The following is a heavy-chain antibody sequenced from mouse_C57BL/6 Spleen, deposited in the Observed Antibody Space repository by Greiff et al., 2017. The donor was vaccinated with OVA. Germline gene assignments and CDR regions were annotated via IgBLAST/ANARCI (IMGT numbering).Heavy chain of an antibody. CDR1: GFTFSSYG. Sequence: DVQLVESGGDLVKPGGSLKLSCAASGFTFSSYGMSWVRQTPDKRLEWVATISSGGSYTYYPDSVKGRFTISRDNAKNTLYLQMSSLKSEDTAMYYCARLEGSSYDYWGQGTTLTVSS. CDR3: ARLEGSSYDY. D-gene: IGHD1-1*01. V-gene: IGHV5-6*01. J-gene: IGHJ2*01. CDR2: ISSGGSYT.